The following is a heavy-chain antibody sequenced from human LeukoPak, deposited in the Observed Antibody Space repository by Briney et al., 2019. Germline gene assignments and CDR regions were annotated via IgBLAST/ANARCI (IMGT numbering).Heavy chain of an antibody. V-gene: IGHV2-70*11. J-gene: IGHJ6*02. CDR2: IDWDDDK. D-gene: IGHD6-13*01. CDR3: ARIIRSSDYYGMDV. Sequence: SGPTLVNPTQTLTLTCTFSGFSLSTSGMCVSWIRQPPGKALEWLARIDWDDDKYYSTSLKTRLTISKDTSKNQVVLTMTNMGPVDTATYYCARIIRSSDYYGMDVWGQGTTVTVSS. CDR1: GFSLSTSGMC.